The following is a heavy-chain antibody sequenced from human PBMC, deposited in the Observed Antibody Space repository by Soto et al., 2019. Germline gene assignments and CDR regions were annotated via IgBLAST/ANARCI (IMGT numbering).Heavy chain of an antibody. V-gene: IGHV3-30*18. D-gene: IGHD2-15*01. CDR1: GFTFTNYG. Sequence: QVQLVESGGDVVQPGGSLRLSCAGSGFTFTNYGMHWVRQAPGKGLEWVALTSYDGRNKYYADSVKGRFTISRDNSKNTLDRQMNSRRAEDTAVYYCANESSPPDCGGGCCYLGGWGYWGQGTLVTVSS. CDR3: ANESSPPDCGGGCCYLGGWGY. J-gene: IGHJ4*02. CDR2: TSYDGRNK.